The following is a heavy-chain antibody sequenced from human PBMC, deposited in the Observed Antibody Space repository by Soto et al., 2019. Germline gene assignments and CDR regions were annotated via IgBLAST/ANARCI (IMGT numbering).Heavy chain of an antibody. CDR1: GFSFSNYN. CDR3: ARDTSHGVTIGGLDS. CDR2: ITDGLTK. Sequence: GGSLRLSGAASGFSFSNYNMNWVRQAPGKGLEWVAHITDGLTKHYADFVQGRFTISRDNAKNSLYLELTDLRDDDTAVSYCARDTSHGVTIGGLDSWGQGTLVTVSS. D-gene: IGHD3-16*01. J-gene: IGHJ4*02. V-gene: IGHV3-48*02.